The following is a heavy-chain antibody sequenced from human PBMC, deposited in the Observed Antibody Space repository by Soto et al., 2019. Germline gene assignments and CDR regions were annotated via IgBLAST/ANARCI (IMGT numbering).Heavy chain of an antibody. CDR3: VRDAWNY. CDR1: GYTFTCYY. CDR2: INPNSGGT. V-gene: IGHV1-2*02. D-gene: IGHD1-1*01. Sequence: GFSVKVSCKASGYTFTCYYMHWVRQAPGQGLEWMGWINPNSGGTNYAQKFQGRLTMTTDTSTSTVYMELSSLRSEDTAGYYCVRDAWNYWGPGTLVTVSS. J-gene: IGHJ4*02.